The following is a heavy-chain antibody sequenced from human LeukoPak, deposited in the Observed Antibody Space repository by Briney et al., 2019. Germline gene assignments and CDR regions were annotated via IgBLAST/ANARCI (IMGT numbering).Heavy chain of an antibody. CDR2: INPDGSER. Sequence: GGSLRLSCAASGFTFSSYWMSWVRQAPGKGLEWVANINPDGSERYYVDSVKGRFTISRDNAKNSLYLQMNSLRAEDTAVYYCARDSSSFPYYYYGMDVWGQGTTVTVSS. V-gene: IGHV3-7*01. J-gene: IGHJ6*02. CDR3: ARDSSSFPYYYYGMDV. CDR1: GFTFSSYW. D-gene: IGHD2-2*01.